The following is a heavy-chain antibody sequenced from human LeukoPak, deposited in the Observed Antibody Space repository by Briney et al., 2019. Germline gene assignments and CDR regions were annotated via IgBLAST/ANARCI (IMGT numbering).Heavy chain of an antibody. V-gene: IGHV6-1*01. CDR3: ARASTNYSYYVMDV. Sequence: SQTLSLTCAISGDSVSSNSAAWNWIRQSPSRGLEGLGSAYYRSKWYNDYAVSVKSRITINADTYKNQFSLQLNSVTPEDTALYYCARASTNYSYYVMDVWGQGTTVTVSS. CDR2: AYYRSKWYN. J-gene: IGHJ6*02. CDR1: GDSVSSNSAA.